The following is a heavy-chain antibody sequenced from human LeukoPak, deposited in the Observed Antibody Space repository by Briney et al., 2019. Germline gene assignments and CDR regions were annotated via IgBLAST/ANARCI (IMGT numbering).Heavy chain of an antibody. CDR3: ARGYYGGAVDS. V-gene: IGHV4-4*07. CDR1: GGSINSQY. Sequence: SETLSLTCTVSGGSINSQYWSWIRQPAGKGLEWIGRMYTNGESDYNPSPKSRVTMSVDTSKKQFSLKLNSMTAADTAVYYCARGYYGGAVDSWGQGILVIVSS. CDR2: MYTNGES. D-gene: IGHD3-16*01. J-gene: IGHJ4*02.